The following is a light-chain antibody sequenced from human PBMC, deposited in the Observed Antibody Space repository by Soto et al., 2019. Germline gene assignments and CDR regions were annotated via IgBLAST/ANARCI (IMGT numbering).Light chain of an antibody. Sequence: EIALTQSPGTLYLSPGERATLSCRASQGVGNKYLAWYQQRPGQAPSLLIYAASSRATGVPDRFSGSGSGTDFTLTISRLEPEDFAVYYCQQYTNAHGITFGQGTRLEIK. CDR3: QQYTNAHGIT. V-gene: IGKV3-20*01. CDR1: QGVGNKY. CDR2: AAS. J-gene: IGKJ5*01.